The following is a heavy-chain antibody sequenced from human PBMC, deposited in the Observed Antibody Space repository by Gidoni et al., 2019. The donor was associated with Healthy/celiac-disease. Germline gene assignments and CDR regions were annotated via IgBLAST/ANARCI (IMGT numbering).Heavy chain of an antibody. V-gene: IGHV3-30*07. D-gene: IGHD6-13*01. Sequence: RFTISRDNSKNTLYLQMNSLRAEDTAVYYCARDLGSSVNYYYYYGMDVWGQGTTVTVSS. CDR3: ARDLGSSVNYYYYYGMDV. J-gene: IGHJ6*02.